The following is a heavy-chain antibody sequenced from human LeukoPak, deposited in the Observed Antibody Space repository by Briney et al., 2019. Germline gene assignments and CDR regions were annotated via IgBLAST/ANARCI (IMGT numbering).Heavy chain of an antibody. Sequence: ASVKVSCKVSGYTLTELSMHWVRQAPGQGLEWMGGFDPEDGETIYAQKFQGRVTMTEDTSTDTAYMELSSLRSEDTAVYYCATAWMVRGVFDYWGQGPLVTVSS. V-gene: IGHV1-24*01. J-gene: IGHJ4*02. CDR2: FDPEDGET. CDR1: GYTLTELS. D-gene: IGHD3-10*01. CDR3: ATAWMVRGVFDY.